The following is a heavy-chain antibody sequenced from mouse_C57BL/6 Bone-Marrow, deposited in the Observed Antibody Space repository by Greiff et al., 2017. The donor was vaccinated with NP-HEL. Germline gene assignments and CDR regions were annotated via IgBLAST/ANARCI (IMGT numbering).Heavy chain of an antibody. CDR3: ASGGDMGYGSSERDYAMDY. CDR2: IYPGGGYT. V-gene: IGHV1-63*01. Sequence: VQLVESGAELVRPGTSVKMSCKASGYTFTNYWIGWAKQRPGHGLEWIGDIYPGGGYTNYNEKFKGKATLTADKSSSTAYMQFSSLTSEDSAIYYCASGGDMGYGSSERDYAMDYWGQGTSVTVSS. J-gene: IGHJ4*01. CDR1: GYTFTNYW. D-gene: IGHD1-1*01.